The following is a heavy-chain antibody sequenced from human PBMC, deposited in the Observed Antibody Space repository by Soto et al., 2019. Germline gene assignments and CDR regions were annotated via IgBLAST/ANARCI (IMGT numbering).Heavy chain of an antibody. Sequence: GASVKVSCKASGGTFSSYGISWVRQAPGQGLEWMGRIIPFLGTTNYAQNFQDRLTVTADTSTNTAFMELSSLRSDDTAVYYCAREGYTSSSIHSFLDYWGQGTLVTVSS. J-gene: IGHJ4*02. CDR3: AREGYTSSSIHSFLDY. V-gene: IGHV1-69*10. D-gene: IGHD6-6*01. CDR1: GGTFSSYG. CDR2: IIPFLGTT.